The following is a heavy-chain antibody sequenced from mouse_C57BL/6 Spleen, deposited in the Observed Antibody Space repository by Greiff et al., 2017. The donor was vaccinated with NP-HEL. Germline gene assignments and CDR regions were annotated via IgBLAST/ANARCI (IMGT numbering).Heavy chain of an antibody. V-gene: IGHV1-54*01. D-gene: IGHD2-2*01. CDR2: INPGSGGT. CDR1: GYAFTNYL. Sequence: QVQLQQSGAELVRPGTSVKVSCKASGYAFTNYLIEWVKQRPGQGLEWIGVINPGSGGTNYNEKFKGKATLTADKSSSTAYMQLSSLTSEDSAVYFCGGSTMVTTYRFAYWGQGTLSLSLQ. CDR3: GGSTMVTTYRFAY. J-gene: IGHJ3*01.